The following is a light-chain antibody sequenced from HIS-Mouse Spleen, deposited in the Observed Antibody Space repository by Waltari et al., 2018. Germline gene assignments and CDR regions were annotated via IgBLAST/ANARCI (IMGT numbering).Light chain of an antibody. CDR3: QSADSSGTFHVV. CDR2: KDS. V-gene: IGLV3-25*03. CDR1: ALPKQY. Sequence: SYELTQPPSVSVSPGQTARITCSGDALPKQYAYWYQQKPGQAPGLVIYKDSERPSGIPGGFSSSSSGTTVTLSISGVQAEDEADYYCQSADSSGTFHVVFGGGTKLTVL. J-gene: IGLJ2*01.